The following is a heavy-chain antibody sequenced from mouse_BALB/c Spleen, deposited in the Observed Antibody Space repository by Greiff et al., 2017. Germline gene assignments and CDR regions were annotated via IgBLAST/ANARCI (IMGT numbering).Heavy chain of an antibody. CDR3: ARAFDYYGSSYGYAMDY. Sequence: EVQLQQSGAELVKPGASVKLSCTASGFNIKDTYMHWVKQRPEQGLEWIGRIDPANGNTKYDPKFQGKATLTADTSSNTAYLQLSSLTSEDTAVYYCARAFDYYGSSYGYAMDYWGQGTSVTVSS. J-gene: IGHJ4*01. CDR1: GFNIKDTY. V-gene: IGHV14-3*02. D-gene: IGHD1-1*01. CDR2: IDPANGNT.